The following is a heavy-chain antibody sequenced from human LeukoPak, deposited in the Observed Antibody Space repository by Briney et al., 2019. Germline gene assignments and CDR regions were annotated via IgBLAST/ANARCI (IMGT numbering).Heavy chain of an antibody. CDR1: GFTFSSYS. Sequence: GGSLRLSCAASGFTFSSYSMSWVRQAPGKGLEWVSYISSSSSYIYYADSVKGRFTISRDNAKNSLYLQMNSLRAEDTAVYYCANGMTTVTTDYWGQGTLVIVSS. J-gene: IGHJ4*02. CDR2: ISSSSSYI. D-gene: IGHD4-17*01. V-gene: IGHV3-21*01. CDR3: ANGMTTVTTDY.